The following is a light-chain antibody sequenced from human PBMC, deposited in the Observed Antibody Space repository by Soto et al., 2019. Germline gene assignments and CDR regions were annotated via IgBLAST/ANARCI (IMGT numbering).Light chain of an antibody. CDR1: NSNIGDNS. CDR3: AAWDDSLNGLL. V-gene: IGLV1-44*01. CDR2: SDN. Sequence: SALTQPPSASGTPGQVFTISCSGSNSNIGDNSVNWYQQLPGTAPKLLIYSDNRRPSGVPDRFSGSKSGTSASLAISGLQSEDEAEYYCAAWDDSLNGLLFGGGTQLTVL. J-gene: IGLJ3*02.